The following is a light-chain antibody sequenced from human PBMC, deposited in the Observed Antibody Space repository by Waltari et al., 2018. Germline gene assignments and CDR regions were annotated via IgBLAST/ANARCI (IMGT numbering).Light chain of an antibody. Sequence: QSALTQPASVSGSPGQSITISCTGTSREVGAYTYIPWYQQHPGKVPKVMIFDVMNRPSGVSNRFAGAKSGNTASLTISGLQAEDEADYYCTSYTSRNTLVFGSGTKVTVL. CDR1: SREVGAYTY. CDR3: TSYTSRNTLV. J-gene: IGLJ1*01. CDR2: DVM. V-gene: IGLV2-14*03.